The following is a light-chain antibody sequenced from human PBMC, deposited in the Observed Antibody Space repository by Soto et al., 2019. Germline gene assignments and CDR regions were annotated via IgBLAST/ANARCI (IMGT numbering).Light chain of an antibody. CDR1: SSDVGGYNY. V-gene: IGLV2-11*01. CDR3: CSYAGRNTGV. CDR2: DVS. Sequence: QSALTQPRSVSGSPGHSVTLSCTGTSSDVGGYNYISWYQHHPGKALKVMIYDVSKRPSGVPDRFSGSKSGNTVSLTISGLQAEDEAGYYCCSYAGRNTGVFGGGTKLTVL. J-gene: IGLJ2*01.